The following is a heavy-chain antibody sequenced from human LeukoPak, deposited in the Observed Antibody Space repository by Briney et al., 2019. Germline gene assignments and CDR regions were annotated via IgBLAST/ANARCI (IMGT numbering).Heavy chain of an antibody. Sequence: PSETLSLTCTVSGGSISSSSYHWGWIRQPPGKGLEWIGSIYYSGSTYYNPSLKSRVTISVDTSKNQFSLKLSSVTAADTAVYYCARRDSSGWYYFAYWGQGTLVTVSS. V-gene: IGHV4-39*01. CDR1: GGSISSSSYH. D-gene: IGHD6-19*01. CDR3: ARRDSSGWYYFAY. J-gene: IGHJ4*02. CDR2: IYYSGST.